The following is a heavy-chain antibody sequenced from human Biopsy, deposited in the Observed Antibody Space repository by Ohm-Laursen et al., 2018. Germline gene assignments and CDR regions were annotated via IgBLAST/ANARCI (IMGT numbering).Heavy chain of an antibody. V-gene: IGHV4-34*01. J-gene: IGHJ6*02. CDR1: GGSFNDYS. CDR2: IKQSGDT. CDR3: ARGVLVTKYITAWYGLATYPKPSGFEYRGMDV. D-gene: IGHD5-18*01. Sequence: GTLSLTCAVSGGSFNDYSWTWIRRSPGKGLEWIGEIKQSGDTKYNPSLKSRVTISADTSKNQFSLKLTPVTAADTALYFCARGVLVTKYITAWYGLATYPKPSGFEYRGMDVWGQGTTVTVSS.